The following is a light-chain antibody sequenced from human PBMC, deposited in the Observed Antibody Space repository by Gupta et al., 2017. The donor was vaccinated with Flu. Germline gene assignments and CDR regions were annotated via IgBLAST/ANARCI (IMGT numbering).Light chain of an antibody. CDR2: KAS. CDR1: QDIQRW. J-gene: IGKJ1*01. V-gene: IGKV1-5*03. CDR3: QQYNYYWT. Sequence: DKQMTQSPPSLSASIGDRVTITCRASQDIQRWLAWYQQKPGKAPKMLISKASTLRSGVPSRFSGSGSGTEFTLTISGLQADDFATYYCQQYNYYWTFGQGTKV.